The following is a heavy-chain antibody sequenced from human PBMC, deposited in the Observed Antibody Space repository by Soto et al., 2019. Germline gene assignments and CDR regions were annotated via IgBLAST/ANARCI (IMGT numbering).Heavy chain of an antibody. D-gene: IGHD2-15*01. Sequence: QVQLVESGGGVVQPGRSLRLSCAASGFTFSSYGMHWVRQAPGKGLEWVAVIWYDGSNKYYADSVKGRFTISRDNSKKPLYLQMKSRRGGGPGVYYCARWGGGYCSGGSCYSFDYWGQGTLVTVSS. CDR2: IWYDGSNK. V-gene: IGHV3-33*01. CDR1: GFTFSSYG. J-gene: IGHJ4*02. CDR3: ARWGGGYCSGGSCYSFDY.